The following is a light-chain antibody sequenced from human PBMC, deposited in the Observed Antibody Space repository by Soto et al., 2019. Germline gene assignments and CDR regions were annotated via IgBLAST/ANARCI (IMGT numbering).Light chain of an antibody. CDR1: QSISSY. Sequence: IRVTRSPSSLSASVGDRVTIACRASQSISSYLNWYQQKPGQAPKLLIYAASSLQSGVPSRFSGSGSGTDFTLTISSLQPEDFATYSCQQSYSTPQTFGQGTKVDIK. J-gene: IGKJ1*01. CDR2: AAS. V-gene: IGKV1-39*01. CDR3: QQSYSTPQT.